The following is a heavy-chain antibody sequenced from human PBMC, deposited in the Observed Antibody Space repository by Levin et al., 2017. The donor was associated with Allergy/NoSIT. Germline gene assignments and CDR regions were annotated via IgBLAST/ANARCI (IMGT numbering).Heavy chain of an antibody. CDR3: AKGVYGGGSYDY. D-gene: IGHD1-26*01. Sequence: GGSLRLSCAASGFTFSSYGMHWVRQAPGKGLEWVAVISYDGSNKYYADSVKGRFTISRDNSKNTLYLQMNSLRAEDTAVYYCAKGVYGGGSYDYWGQGTLVTVSS. V-gene: IGHV3-30*18. CDR2: ISYDGSNK. J-gene: IGHJ4*02. CDR1: GFTFSSYG.